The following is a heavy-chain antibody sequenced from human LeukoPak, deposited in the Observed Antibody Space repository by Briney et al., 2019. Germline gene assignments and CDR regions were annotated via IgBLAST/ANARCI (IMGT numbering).Heavy chain of an antibody. J-gene: IGHJ6*03. CDR3: ARHQWHYYCYMGA. D-gene: IGHD6-19*01. V-gene: IGHV4-39*01. CDR1: GGSISSSSSY. CDR2: IYYSGDT. Sequence: PSETLSLTRTVSGGSISSSSSYWGWVRQPPGKGLEWIGRIYYSGDTYYNPSLKSRRVTISVDTSKNQFSLRLSSVTAADTAVYYCARHQWHYYCYMGACGEGATFTVSS.